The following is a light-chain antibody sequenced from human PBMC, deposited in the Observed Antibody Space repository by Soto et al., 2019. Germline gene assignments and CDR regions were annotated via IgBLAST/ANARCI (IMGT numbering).Light chain of an antibody. CDR3: CSYAGSYTFV. J-gene: IGLJ2*01. CDR2: DVG. Sequence: QTVVTQPRSVSGSPGQSVTISCTGTSSDVGGYNIVSWYQHHPGKAPKLMIYDVGKRPSGVPDRFSGSKSGNTASLTISGLQAEDEADYYCCSYAGSYTFVFGGGTKVTVL. V-gene: IGLV2-11*01. CDR1: SSDVGGYNI.